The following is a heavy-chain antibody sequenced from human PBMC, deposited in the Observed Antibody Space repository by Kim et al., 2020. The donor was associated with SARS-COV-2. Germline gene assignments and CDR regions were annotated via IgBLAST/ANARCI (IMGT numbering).Heavy chain of an antibody. CDR3: ARVRVDYVWGPNGY. CDR1: GYTFTGYY. CDR2: INPNSGGT. V-gene: IGHV1-2*02. J-gene: IGHJ4*02. D-gene: IGHD3-16*01. Sequence: ASVKVSCKASGYTFTGYYMHWVRQAPGQGLEWMGWINPNSGGTNYAQKFQGRVTMTRDTSISTAYMELSRLRSDDTAVYYCARVRVDYVWGPNGYWGQGTLVTVSS.